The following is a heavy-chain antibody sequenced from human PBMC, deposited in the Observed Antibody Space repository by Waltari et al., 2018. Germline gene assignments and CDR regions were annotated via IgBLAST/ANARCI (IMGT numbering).Heavy chain of an antibody. CDR3: ARKVVAALENWFDP. D-gene: IGHD2-15*01. Sequence: QVQLVQSGAEVKKPGSSVTVSCKASGGTFSSYAISWVRQAPGQGLAWMGGLSPTFGTASYARKFPGRVTITTDESTSTAYMELSSLRSEDTGVYYCARKVVAALENWFDPWGQGTLVTVSS. CDR2: LSPTFGTA. V-gene: IGHV1-69*05. J-gene: IGHJ5*02. CDR1: GGTFSSYA.